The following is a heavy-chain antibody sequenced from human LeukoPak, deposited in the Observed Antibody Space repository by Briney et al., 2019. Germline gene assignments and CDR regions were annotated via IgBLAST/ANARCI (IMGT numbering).Heavy chain of an antibody. V-gene: IGHV3-21*01. CDR2: ISSRSSYI. Sequence: PGGSLRLSCAGSGFTFSRHNMNWFRQAPGKGLERVSSISSRSSYIFYADSVKGRFTISRDNSKNTLYLQMNSLRAEDTAVYYCAREFKGSGYYYGQLDYWGQGTLVTVSS. D-gene: IGHD3-22*01. CDR1: GFTFSRHN. CDR3: AREFKGSGYYYGQLDY. J-gene: IGHJ4*02.